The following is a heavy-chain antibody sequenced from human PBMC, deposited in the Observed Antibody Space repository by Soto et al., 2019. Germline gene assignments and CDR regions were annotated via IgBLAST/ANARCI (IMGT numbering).Heavy chain of an antibody. CDR1: GGSFSGYY. J-gene: IGHJ6*02. CDR3: ARDPYYYDSSSSPIYCMVF. V-gene: IGHV4-34*01. CDR2: INHSGST. Sequence: SETLSLTCAVYGGSFSGYYWSWIRQPPGKGLEWIGEINHSGSTNYNPSLKSRVTISVDTSKNQFSLKLSSVTAADTAVYYCARDPYYYDSSSSPIYCMVFCDQAITVTVSS. D-gene: IGHD3-22*01.